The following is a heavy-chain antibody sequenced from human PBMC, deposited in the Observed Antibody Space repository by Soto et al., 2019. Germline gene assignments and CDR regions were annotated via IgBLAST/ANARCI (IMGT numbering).Heavy chain of an antibody. Sequence: VASVKVSCKASGGTFSSYAISWVRQAPGQGLEWMGGIIPIFGTANYAQKFQGRVTITADKSTSTAYMELSSLRSEDTAVYYCARGTTLEDNWFDPWGQGTLVTVSS. CDR3: ARGTTLEDNWFDP. CDR2: IIPIFGTA. D-gene: IGHD1-7*01. CDR1: GGTFSSYA. V-gene: IGHV1-69*06. J-gene: IGHJ5*02.